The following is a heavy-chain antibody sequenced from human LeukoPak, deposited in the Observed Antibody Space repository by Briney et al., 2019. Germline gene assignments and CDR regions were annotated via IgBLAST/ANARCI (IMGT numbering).Heavy chain of an antibody. J-gene: IGHJ6*03. Sequence: GGSLRLSCATSGFTFSSYWMSWVRQAPGKGLEWVANIKQDGSETYYVDSVKGRFTISRDNAKNSLYLQMNSLRAEDTAVYYCAREYATAMAAYYYYYMDVWGKGTTVTVSS. CDR2: IKQDGSET. CDR1: GFTFSSYW. CDR3: AREYATAMAAYYYYYMDV. D-gene: IGHD5-18*01. V-gene: IGHV3-7*01.